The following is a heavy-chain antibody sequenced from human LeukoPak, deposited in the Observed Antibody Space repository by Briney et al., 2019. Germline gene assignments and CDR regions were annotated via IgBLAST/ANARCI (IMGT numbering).Heavy chain of an antibody. CDR1: GFTFGSYD. V-gene: IGHV3-13*04. Sequence: PGGSLRLSCAASGFTFGSYDMHWVRQATGKGLEWVSGIGTAGDTYYPGSVKGRFTISRENAKNSLYLQMNSLRAGDTAVYYCARGISSSGWYKAFDYWGQGTLVTVSS. CDR2: IGTAGDT. CDR3: ARGISSSGWYKAFDY. J-gene: IGHJ4*02. D-gene: IGHD6-19*01.